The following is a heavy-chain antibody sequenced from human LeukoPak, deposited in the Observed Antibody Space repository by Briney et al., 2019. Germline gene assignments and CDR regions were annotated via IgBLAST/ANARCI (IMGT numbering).Heavy chain of an antibody. D-gene: IGHD5-24*01. CDR2: TSYRSKWYD. J-gene: IGHJ4*02. V-gene: IGHV6-1*01. Sequence: SQTLSLTCAISGDSVSTNSVAWNWIRQSPSRGLEWLGRTSYRSKWYDDYAVSVKSRITITPDTSKNQFSLQLNSVTPEDTAVYYCAREAEITRFDYWGQGTLVTVSS. CDR3: AREAEITRFDY. CDR1: GDSVSTNSVA.